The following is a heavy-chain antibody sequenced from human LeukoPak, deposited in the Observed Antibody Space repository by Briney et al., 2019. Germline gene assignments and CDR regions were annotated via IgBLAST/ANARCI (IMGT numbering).Heavy chain of an antibody. CDR1: GFTFSTYW. Sequence: GGSLRLSCAASGFTFSTYWMTWVRQAPGKGLEWVANIKQDGSETHFVDSVKGRFTISRDNAKNSLYLQMSSLRAEDTAVYFCARVYSSSSGKAFDIWGQGTMVTVSS. CDR3: ARVYSSSSGKAFDI. J-gene: IGHJ3*02. D-gene: IGHD6-6*01. V-gene: IGHV3-7*01. CDR2: IKQDGSET.